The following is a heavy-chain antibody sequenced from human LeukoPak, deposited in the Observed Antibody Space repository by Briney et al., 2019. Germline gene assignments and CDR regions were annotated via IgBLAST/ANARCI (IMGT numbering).Heavy chain of an antibody. Sequence: SETLSLTCTVSGGSISSYYWSWIRQPPGKGLEWIGYMYNSGSTNYNPSLKSRVTISIDTSKNQFSLKLSSVTAADSALYYCARAGSAYYYATDVWGQGTTVSVSS. V-gene: IGHV4-59*01. CDR3: ARAGSAYYYATDV. CDR1: GGSISSYY. D-gene: IGHD3-10*01. CDR2: MYNSGST. J-gene: IGHJ6*02.